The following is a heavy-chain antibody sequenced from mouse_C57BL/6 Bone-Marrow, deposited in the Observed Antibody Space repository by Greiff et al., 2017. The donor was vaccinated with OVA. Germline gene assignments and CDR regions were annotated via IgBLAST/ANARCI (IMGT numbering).Heavy chain of an antibody. Sequence: EVQLVESGGGLVKPGGSLKLSCAASGFTFSDYGMHWVRQAPEKGLEWVAYISSGSSTIYYADTVKGRFTISRDNAKNTLFLQMTSLRSEDTAMYYCARDDYDEYYAMDYWGQGTSVTVSS. V-gene: IGHV5-17*01. D-gene: IGHD2-4*01. CDR3: ARDDYDEYYAMDY. CDR1: GFTFSDYG. J-gene: IGHJ4*01. CDR2: ISSGSSTI.